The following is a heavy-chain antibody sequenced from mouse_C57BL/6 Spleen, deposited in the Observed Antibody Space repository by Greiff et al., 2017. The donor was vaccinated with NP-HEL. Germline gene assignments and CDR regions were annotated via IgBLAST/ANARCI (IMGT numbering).Heavy chain of an antibody. CDR2: INPSTGGT. V-gene: IGHV1-42*01. Sequence: VQLKESGPELVKPGASVKISCKASGYSFTGYYMNWVKQSPEKSLEWIGEINPSTGGTTYNQKFKAKATLTVDKSSSTAYMQLKSLTSEDSAVYYCARQTGTFAYWGQGTLVTVSA. D-gene: IGHD4-1*01. CDR1: GYSFTGYY. CDR3: ARQTGTFAY. J-gene: IGHJ3*01.